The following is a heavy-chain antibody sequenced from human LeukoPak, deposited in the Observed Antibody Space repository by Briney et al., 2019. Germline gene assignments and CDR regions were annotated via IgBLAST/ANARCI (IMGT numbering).Heavy chain of an antibody. Sequence: IPSETLSLTCAVYGGSFSGYYWSWIRQPPGKGLEWIGEINHSGSTNYNPSLKSRVTISVDTSKNQFSLKLSSVTAADTAVYYCARVVSYYYYYGMDVWGKGTTVTGSS. D-gene: IGHD3-22*01. CDR2: INHSGST. CDR3: ARVVSYYYYYGMDV. V-gene: IGHV4-34*01. CDR1: GGSFSGYY. J-gene: IGHJ6*04.